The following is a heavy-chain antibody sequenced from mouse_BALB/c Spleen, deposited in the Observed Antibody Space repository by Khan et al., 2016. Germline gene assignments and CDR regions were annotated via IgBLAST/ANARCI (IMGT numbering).Heavy chain of an antibody. J-gene: IGHJ3*01. Sequence: EVELVESGGGLVKPGGSLKLSCAASGFTFSDYYMYWVRQTPEKRLEWVATISDGGSYTYYPDSVKGRVTISRDNATNNLYLQMSSQKSEDTAMYYCAREGLRRGFAYWGQGTLVTVSA. CDR3: AREGLRRGFAY. D-gene: IGHD2-4*01. CDR2: ISDGGSYT. CDR1: GFTFSDYY. V-gene: IGHV5-4*02.